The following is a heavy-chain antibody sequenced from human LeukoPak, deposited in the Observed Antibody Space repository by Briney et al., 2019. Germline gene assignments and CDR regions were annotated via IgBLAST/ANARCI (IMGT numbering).Heavy chain of an antibody. CDR1: GYTLTELS. CDR2: FDPEDGET. V-gene: IGHV1-24*01. D-gene: IGHD3-10*01. CDR3: ATDRTYGSGPLMDV. J-gene: IGHJ6*02. Sequence: ASVKVSCKVSGYTLTELSMHWVRQAPGKGLEWRGGFDPEDGETIYAQKFQGRVTMTEDTSTDTAYMELSSLRSEDTAVYYCATDRTYGSGPLMDVWGQGTTVTVSS.